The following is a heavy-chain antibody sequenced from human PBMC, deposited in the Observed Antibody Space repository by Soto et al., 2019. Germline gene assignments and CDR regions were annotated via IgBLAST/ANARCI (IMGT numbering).Heavy chain of an antibody. V-gene: IGHV1-2*02. D-gene: IGHD6-19*01. CDR1: GYTFTDYY. Sequence: ASVKVSCKASGYTFTDYYMNWVRQAPGQGLEWMGGINPNNGVTNYTQKFQGGLTMTRDTSIITAYMELSRRRSDYTALYYCERGALTVANWFDPWGQGTPVTVSS. CDR2: INPNNGVT. CDR3: ERGALTVANWFDP. J-gene: IGHJ5*02.